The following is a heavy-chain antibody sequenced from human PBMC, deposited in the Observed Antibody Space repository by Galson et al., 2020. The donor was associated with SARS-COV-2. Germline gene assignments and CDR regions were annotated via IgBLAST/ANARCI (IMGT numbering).Heavy chain of an antibody. Sequence: GGSLRLSCAASGFTFSSYAMSWVRQAPGQGLEWVSAISGSGGRTYYTDSVKGRFTISRDNSRDTLYLQMNSLRADDTAVYYCAKELDSWGFFDYWGQGTLVTVSS. CDR2: ISGSGGRT. CDR1: GFTFSSYA. D-gene: IGHD6-13*01. V-gene: IGHV3-23*01. CDR3: AKELDSWGFFDY. J-gene: IGHJ4*02.